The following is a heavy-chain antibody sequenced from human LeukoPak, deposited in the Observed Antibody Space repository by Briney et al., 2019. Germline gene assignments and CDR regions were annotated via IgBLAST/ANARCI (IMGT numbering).Heavy chain of an antibody. CDR3: AKKTPPYYYGSGSYAFDI. Sequence: GGSLRLSCAASGFTFSSYGMSWVRQAPGKGLEWVSDISGSGGSTYYADSVKGRFTISRDNSKNTLYLQMNSLRAEDTAVYYCAKKTPPYYYGSGSYAFDIWGQGTMVTVSS. D-gene: IGHD3-10*01. V-gene: IGHV3-23*01. J-gene: IGHJ3*02. CDR2: ISGSGGST. CDR1: GFTFSSYG.